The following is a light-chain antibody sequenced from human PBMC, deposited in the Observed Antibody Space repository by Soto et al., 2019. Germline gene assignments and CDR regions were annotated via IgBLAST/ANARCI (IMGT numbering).Light chain of an antibody. CDR1: QTISSW. V-gene: IGKV1-5*03. Sequence: DIQMTQSPSTLSGSVGDRVTITCRASQTISSWLAWYQQKPGKAPKLLIYKASTLKSGVPSRFSGSGSGTELTLTISSLQPDDFATYYCQHHNSYSEAFGQGTKVQLK. J-gene: IGKJ1*01. CDR2: KAS. CDR3: QHHNSYSEA.